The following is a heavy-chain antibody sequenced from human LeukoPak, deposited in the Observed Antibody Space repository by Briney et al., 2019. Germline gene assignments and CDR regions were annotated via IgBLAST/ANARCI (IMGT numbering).Heavy chain of an antibody. J-gene: IGHJ3*01. D-gene: IGHD6-19*01. CDR3: ATGRSSGWSYAFDF. CDR1: GLTFSRQD. Sequence: PGGSLRLSCAASGLTFSRQDMHWVRHITGKGLEWVSAIGTLADTFYSDSVKGRLTSSRENAKNSLYLQMNNLRAADTATYYCATGRSSGWSYAFDFWGRGTMVTVSS. V-gene: IGHV3-13*01. CDR2: IGTLADT.